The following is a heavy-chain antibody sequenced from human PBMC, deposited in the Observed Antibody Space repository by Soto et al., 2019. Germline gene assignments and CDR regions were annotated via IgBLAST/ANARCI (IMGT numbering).Heavy chain of an antibody. CDR1: GYSFTSYW. D-gene: IGHD6-19*01. J-gene: IGHJ6*02. V-gene: IGHV5-51*01. CDR3: ARSSVAGRYYYYYGMDV. CDR2: IYPGDSDT. Sequence: GESLKISCKGSGYSFTSYWIGWVRQMPGKGLEWMGIIYPGDSDTRYSPSFQGQVTISADKSISTAYLQWSSLKASDTAMYYYARSSVAGRYYYYYGMDVWGQGTTVTVSS.